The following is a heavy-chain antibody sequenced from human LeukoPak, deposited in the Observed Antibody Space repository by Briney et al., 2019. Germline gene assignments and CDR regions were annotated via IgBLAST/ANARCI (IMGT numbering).Heavy chain of an antibody. CDR2: ISGRGDNT. D-gene: IGHD5-24*01. J-gene: IGHJ4*02. CDR1: GFTFSGYG. Sequence: GGSLRLSCAASGFTFSGYGMSWVRQAPGKGLEWVSGISGRGDNTNYADSVKGRFTISRDNSKNTLYLQMNSLRAEDTAVYYCAKSDDYNDRYYFVSWGQGTLVTVSS. V-gene: IGHV3-23*01. CDR3: AKSDDYNDRYYFVS.